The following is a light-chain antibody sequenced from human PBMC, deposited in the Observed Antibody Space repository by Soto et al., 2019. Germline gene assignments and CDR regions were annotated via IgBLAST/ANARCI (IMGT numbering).Light chain of an antibody. CDR3: SSYSSIPPHVL. CDR2: EVT. V-gene: IGLV2-14*01. CDR1: NSDIGSYDY. J-gene: IGLJ2*01. Sequence: QSALTQPASVSGSPVPSITISCSGTNSDIGSYDYVSWYQHHPGTAPQLIIFEVTYRDSGVSGRFSASKSANTSSLTISGLQPEDEAVYYCSSYSSIPPHVLFGGGTQLTVL.